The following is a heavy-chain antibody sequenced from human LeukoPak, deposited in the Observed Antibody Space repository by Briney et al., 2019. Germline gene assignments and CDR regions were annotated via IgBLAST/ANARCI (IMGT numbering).Heavy chain of an antibody. Sequence: ASVKVSCKASGYTFTSYGISWVRQAPGQGREWMGWISAYNGNTNYAQKLQGRATMTTDTSTSTAYMELRSLRSDDPAAYYYARHDYGVAKDDYWGQGTLVTVSS. CDR1: GYTFTSYG. D-gene: IGHD4-17*01. J-gene: IGHJ4*02. V-gene: IGHV1-18*01. CDR3: ARHDYGVAKDDY. CDR2: ISAYNGNT.